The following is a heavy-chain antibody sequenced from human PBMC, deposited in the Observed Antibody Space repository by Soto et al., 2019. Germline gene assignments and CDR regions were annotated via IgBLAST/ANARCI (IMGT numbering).Heavy chain of an antibody. CDR2: IRNKANSYAT. Sequence: PGGSLRLSCAASGFTFSGSAMHWVRQASGKGLEWVGRIRNKANSYATAYAASVKGRFTISRDDSKNTAYLQMNSLKTEDTAVYYCTRATMYYDFWSGYYITPPHYYYYYMDVWGKGTTVTVSS. D-gene: IGHD3-3*01. CDR3: TRATMYYDFWSGYYITPPHYYYYYMDV. V-gene: IGHV3-73*01. J-gene: IGHJ6*03. CDR1: GFTFSGSA.